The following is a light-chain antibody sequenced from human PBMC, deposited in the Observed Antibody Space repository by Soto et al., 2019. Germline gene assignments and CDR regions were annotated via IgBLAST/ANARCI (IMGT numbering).Light chain of an antibody. CDR2: GTS. Sequence: IVLTQPSGTLSLSPGERATLSCRASQSVSSSYLAWNQQKPGQAPRLLSTGTSSRATAIPDRVRGSGSGTDITLTISILDPEGVAVYYCQQYASSSWTCAQGTNV. V-gene: IGKV3-20*01. CDR3: QQYASSSWT. CDR1: QSVSSSY. J-gene: IGKJ1*01.